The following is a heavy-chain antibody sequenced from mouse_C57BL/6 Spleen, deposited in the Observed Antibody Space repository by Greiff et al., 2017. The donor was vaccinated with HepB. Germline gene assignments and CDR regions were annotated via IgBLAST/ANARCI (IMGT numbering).Heavy chain of an antibody. CDR1: GYTFTSYW. Sequence: VQLQQPGAELVRPGTSVKLSCKASGYTFTSYWMHWVKQRPGQGLEWIGVIDPSDSYTNYNQKFKGKATLTADKSSSTAYMQLNSLTSEDSAVYFCARREAYYSNYNAMDYWGQGTSVTVSS. D-gene: IGHD2-5*01. V-gene: IGHV1-59*01. CDR2: IDPSDSYT. J-gene: IGHJ4*01. CDR3: ARREAYYSNYNAMDY.